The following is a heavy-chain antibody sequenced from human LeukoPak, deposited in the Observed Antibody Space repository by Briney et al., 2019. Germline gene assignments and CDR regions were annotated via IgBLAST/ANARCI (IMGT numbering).Heavy chain of an antibody. D-gene: IGHD2-15*01. CDR3: AKSGRYCSGGSCYSGFNDY. J-gene: IGHJ4*02. CDR2: IGWNSGSI. CDR1: GFTFDDYA. V-gene: IGHV3-9*01. Sequence: GGSLRLSYAASGFTFDDYAMHWVRQAPGKGLEWVSGIGWNSGSIGYADSVKGRFTISRDNAKNSLYLQMNSLRAEDTALYYCAKSGRYCSGGSCYSGFNDYWGQGTLVTVSS.